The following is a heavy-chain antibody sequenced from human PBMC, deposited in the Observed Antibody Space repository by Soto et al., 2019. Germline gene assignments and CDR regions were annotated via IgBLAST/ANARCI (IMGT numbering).Heavy chain of an antibody. CDR1: GFTFRSFT. V-gene: IGHV3-21*01. Sequence: EGSLRLSCAASGFTFRSFTMNWVRQAPGKGLEWVSTISSNSAYIYYTDALRGRFTISRDNAKNSLHLQMNSLRAEDTAVYYCTRDALRDSSARGWFDLWGQGTLLTV. J-gene: IGHJ5*02. D-gene: IGHD3-3*01. CDR3: TRDALRDSSARGWFDL. CDR2: ISSNSAYI.